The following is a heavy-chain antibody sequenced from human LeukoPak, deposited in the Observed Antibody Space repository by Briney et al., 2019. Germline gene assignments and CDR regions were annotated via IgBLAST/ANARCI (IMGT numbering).Heavy chain of an antibody. Sequence: PSETLSLTCTVSGGSISSTNYYWGWIRQPPGKGLEWIGSIYYSGSTYYNPSLKSRVTISVDRSKNQFSLKLSSVTAADTAVYYCARVRDGYYDSSGYYLGYYFDYWGQGTLVTVSS. CDR3: ARVRDGYYDSSGYYLGYYFDY. J-gene: IGHJ4*02. D-gene: IGHD3-22*01. CDR2: IYYSGST. V-gene: IGHV4-39*07. CDR1: GGSISSTNYY.